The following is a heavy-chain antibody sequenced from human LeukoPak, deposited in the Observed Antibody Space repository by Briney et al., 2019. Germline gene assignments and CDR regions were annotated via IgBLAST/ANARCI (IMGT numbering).Heavy chain of an antibody. J-gene: IGHJ1*01. CDR3: ARFYGGNVAEYLQH. V-gene: IGHV4-38-2*02. Sequence: SETLSLTCTVSGYSISSGFYWGWIRQPPGKGLECIGSIYHSGSTYYNPSLKSRVTISVDTSKNQFSLKLSSVTAADTAVYYCARFYGGNVAEYLQHWGQGTLVTVSS. CDR1: GYSISSGFY. CDR2: IYHSGST. D-gene: IGHD4-23*01.